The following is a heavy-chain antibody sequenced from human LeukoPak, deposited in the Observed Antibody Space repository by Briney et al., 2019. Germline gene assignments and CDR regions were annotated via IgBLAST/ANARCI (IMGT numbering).Heavy chain of an antibody. CDR2: IIPILGIA. CDR3: ASSHTAMPYFDY. D-gene: IGHD5-18*01. CDR1: GGTFSSYT. J-gene: IGHJ4*02. V-gene: IGHV1-69*02. Sequence: ASVKVSCKAPGGTFSSYTISWVRQSPGHGLEWMGRIIPILGIANYAQKFQGRVTITADKSTSTAYMELSSLRSEDTAVYYCASSHTAMPYFDYWGQGTLVTVSS.